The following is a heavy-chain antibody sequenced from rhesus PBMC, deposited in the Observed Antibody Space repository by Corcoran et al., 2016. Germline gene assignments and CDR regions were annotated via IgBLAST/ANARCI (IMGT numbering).Heavy chain of an antibody. V-gene: IGHV4S11*01. CDR1: GGSISSNY. D-gene: IGHD3-34*01. J-gene: IGHJ4*01. CDR3: ARDGGF. CDR2: IYGSGSST. Sequence: QVQLQESGPGLVTPLETLSLTCAVSGGSISSNYWSWIRQPPGKGLEWIGYIYGSGSSTNYNPSLKSRVTLSVDTSKNQFSLKLSSVTAADTAVYYCARDGGFWGQGVLVTVSS.